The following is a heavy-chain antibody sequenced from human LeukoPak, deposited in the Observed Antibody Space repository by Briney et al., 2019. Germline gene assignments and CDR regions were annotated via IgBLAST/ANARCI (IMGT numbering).Heavy chain of an antibody. CDR1: GFSFSTYW. CDR3: SSQISRGGN. J-gene: IGHJ4*02. CDR2: ITPDGSST. D-gene: IGHD3-16*01. V-gene: IGHV3-74*01. Sequence: PGGSLRLSCAASGFSFSTYWVHWVRQVPGKGPEWVSHITPDGSSTNYADSVKGRFTISRDNAKNTLYLQMNSLRAEDTAVYYCSSQISRGGNWGQGTLVTVSS.